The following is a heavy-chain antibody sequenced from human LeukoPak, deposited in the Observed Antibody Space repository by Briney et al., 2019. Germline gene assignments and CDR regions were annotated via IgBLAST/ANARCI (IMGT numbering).Heavy chain of an antibody. J-gene: IGHJ4*02. V-gene: IGHV4-31*03. Sequence: PSQTLSLTCTVSGGSISSGGYYWSWIRQHPGKGLEWIGYIYYSGSTYYNPSLKSRVTISVDTSKNQFSLKLSSVTAADTAVYYCARVEAAAGTLYFDYWGQGTLVTVSS. D-gene: IGHD6-13*01. CDR3: ARVEAAAGTLYFDY. CDR2: IYYSGST. CDR1: GGSISSGGYY.